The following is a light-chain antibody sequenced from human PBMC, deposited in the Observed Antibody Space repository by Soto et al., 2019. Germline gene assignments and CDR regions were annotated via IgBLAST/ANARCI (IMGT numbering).Light chain of an antibody. CDR1: QGISSY. CDR2: AAS. J-gene: IGKJ2*01. V-gene: IGKV1-8*01. CDR3: QQYYSYPYT. Sequence: AIRMTQSPSSCSASTGDRVTITCRASQGISSYLAWYQQKPGKAPKLLIYAASTLQSGVPSRFSGSGSGTDFTLTIRCLQSEDFATYYCQQYYSYPYTFGQGTKLEIK.